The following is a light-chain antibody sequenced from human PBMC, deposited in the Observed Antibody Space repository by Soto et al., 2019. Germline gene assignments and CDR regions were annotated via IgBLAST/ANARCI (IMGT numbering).Light chain of an antibody. J-gene: IGLJ1*01. CDR2: DVT. Sequence: QSVLTQPAAVSGSPGQSITISCTGTSSDVGGYNYVSWYQQHPGKAPKLMISDVTDRPSGVSNRFSGSKSGNTASLAISGLQAEDEAEYYCSSYTSSTTFVFGTGTKVTVL. V-gene: IGLV2-14*03. CDR3: SSYTSSTTFV. CDR1: SSDVGGYNY.